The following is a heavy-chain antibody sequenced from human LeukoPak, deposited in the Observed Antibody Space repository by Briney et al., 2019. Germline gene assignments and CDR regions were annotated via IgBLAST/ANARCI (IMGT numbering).Heavy chain of an antibody. Sequence: GGSLRLSCAASGFTFYDYAMHGVRQAPGKGLEWVSGISWNSGSIVYADSVKGRFTISRDNAKNSLYLQMNSLRAEDTALYYCAKDPQYDILTGYPPGAFDIWGQGTMVTVSS. CDR2: ISWNSGSI. J-gene: IGHJ3*02. V-gene: IGHV3-9*01. D-gene: IGHD3-9*01. CDR1: GFTFYDYA. CDR3: AKDPQYDILTGYPPGAFDI.